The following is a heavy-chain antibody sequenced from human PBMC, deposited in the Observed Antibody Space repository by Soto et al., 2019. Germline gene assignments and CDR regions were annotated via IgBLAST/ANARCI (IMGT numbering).Heavy chain of an antibody. CDR1: GGSISSSNW. Sequence: QVQLQESGPGLVKPSGTLSLTCAVSGGSISSSNWWSWVRQPPGKGLEWIGDIYHSGSTNYNPSLKSRVTISVDKSKNQVSLKLSSVTAADTAVYYCAREGTGSPGNEETPKWGQGALVTVSS. D-gene: IGHD3-10*01. CDR3: AREGTGSPGNEETPK. J-gene: IGHJ4*02. V-gene: IGHV4-4*02. CDR2: IYHSGST.